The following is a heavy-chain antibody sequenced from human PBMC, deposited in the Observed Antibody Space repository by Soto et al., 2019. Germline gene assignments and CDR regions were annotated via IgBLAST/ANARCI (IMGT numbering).Heavy chain of an antibody. J-gene: IGHJ3*01. CDR1: GVPCGNYC. CDR3: ARDRYRSRLFDF. D-gene: IGHD5-12*01. Sequence: GGSKRVRYPAAGVPCGNYCVRWVSKATGMGLEWVANIKSDGSDKYYVDSVKGRFTISRDNTKNSLSLQMNSLRAEDTAVYYCARDRYRSRLFDFCGQGQMVTV. V-gene: IGHV3-7*03. CDR2: IKSDGSDK.